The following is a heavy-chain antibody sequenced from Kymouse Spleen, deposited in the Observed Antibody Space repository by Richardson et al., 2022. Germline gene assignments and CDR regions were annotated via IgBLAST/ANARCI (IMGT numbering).Heavy chain of an antibody. J-gene: IGHJ4*02. CDR2: IYYSGST. CDR1: GGSISSSSYY. D-gene: IGHD6-6*01. CDR3: ARQDSSSGVPDYFDY. V-gene: IGHV4-39*01. Sequence: QLQLQESGPGLVKPSETLSLTCTVSGGSISSSSYYWGWIRQPPGKGLEWIGSIYYSGSTYYNPSLKSRVTISVDTSKNQFSLKLSSVTAADTAVYYCARQDSSSGVPDYFDYWGQGTLVTVSS.